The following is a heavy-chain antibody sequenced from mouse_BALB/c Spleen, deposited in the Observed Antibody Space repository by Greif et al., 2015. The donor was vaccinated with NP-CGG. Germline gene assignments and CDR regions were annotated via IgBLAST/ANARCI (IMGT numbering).Heavy chain of an antibody. D-gene: IGHD1-2*01. Sequence: ESGAELVKPGASVKLSCKASGYTFTSYYMYWVKQRPGQGLEWIGEINPSNGGTNFNEKFKSKATLTVDKSSSTAYMQLSSLTSEDSAVYYCTRGGYYGPWFAYWGHGTLVTVSA. CDR1: GYTFTSYY. CDR3: TRGGYYGPWFAY. CDR2: INPSNGGT. J-gene: IGHJ3*01. V-gene: IGHV1S81*02.